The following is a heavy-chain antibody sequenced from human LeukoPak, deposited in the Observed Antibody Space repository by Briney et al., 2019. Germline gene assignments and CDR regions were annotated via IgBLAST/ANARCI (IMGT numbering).Heavy chain of an antibody. CDR1: GVSVRSYF. CDR2: IDASGSA. J-gene: IGHJ3*02. Sequence: SETLSLTCTVSGVSVRSYFWIWIRQPAGRGLEWIGRIDASGSANFNPSLKSRVTMSMDSSKNEFSLKLSSATAADTALYYCARKDGDIWGQGTRVTVSS. V-gene: IGHV4-4*07. D-gene: IGHD5-24*01. CDR3: ARKDGDI.